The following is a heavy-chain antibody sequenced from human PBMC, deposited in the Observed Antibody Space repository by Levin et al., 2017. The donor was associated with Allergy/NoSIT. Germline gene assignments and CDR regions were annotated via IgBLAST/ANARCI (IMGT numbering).Heavy chain of an antibody. D-gene: IGHD6-13*01. J-gene: IGHJ5*02. CDR3: ARVPIASSWYPSGDWFDP. V-gene: IGHV4-34*01. CDR2: INKSGST. Sequence: SETLSLTCAVYGGSFSGYYWSWIRQPPGKGLEWSGEINKSGSTKYKQDLKSRVTISVDTSKNQFSLKLSSVTAADTAVYYCARVPIASSWYPSGDWFDPWGQGTLVTVSS. CDR1: GGSFSGYY.